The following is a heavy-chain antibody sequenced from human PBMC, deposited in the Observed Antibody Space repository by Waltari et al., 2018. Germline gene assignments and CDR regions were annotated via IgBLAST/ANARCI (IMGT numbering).Heavy chain of an antibody. V-gene: IGHV3-53*01. CDR2: IYTGEMT. CDR3: ARDTTSRERAGD. Sequence: VRLVESGGGLIHPGGSLRLSCAASVLSVRNNYMHWVRQAPGKGLEWVSVIYTGEMTYYSDAVKGRFTISRDISKNMVYLQMNNLRAEDTALYYCARDTTSRERAGDWGQGTLVTVSS. D-gene: IGHD1-1*01. J-gene: IGHJ4*02. CDR1: VLSVRNNY.